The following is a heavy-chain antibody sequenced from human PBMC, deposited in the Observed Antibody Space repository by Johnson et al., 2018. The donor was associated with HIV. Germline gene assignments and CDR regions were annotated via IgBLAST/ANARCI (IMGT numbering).Heavy chain of an antibody. CDR2: IWYDGSSQ. Sequence: QVQLVESGGGVVQPGRSLRLSCAASGFTFSSYGMHWVRQAPGKGLEWVAVIWYDGSSQYIADVVEGRFTISRDNSKNTLYLQMNSLRAEDTALYHCARGDGSGSTGAFDIWGQGTMVTVSS. CDR1: GFTFSSYG. V-gene: IGHV3-33*01. J-gene: IGHJ3*02. D-gene: IGHD3-10*01. CDR3: ARGDGSGSTGAFDI.